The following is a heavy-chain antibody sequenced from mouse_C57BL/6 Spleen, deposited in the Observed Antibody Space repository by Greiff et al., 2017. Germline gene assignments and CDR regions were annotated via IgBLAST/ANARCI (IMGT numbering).Heavy chain of an antibody. V-gene: IGHV1-22*01. J-gene: IGHJ2*01. Sequence: VQLKQSGPELVKPGASVKMSCKASGYTFTDYNMHWVKQSHGKSLERIGYINPNNGGTSYNQKFKGKATLTVNKSSSTAYMELRSLTSEDSAVYYCARLKDYDYDFDYWGQGTTLTVSS. CDR3: ARLKDYDYDFDY. CDR1: GYTFTDYN. D-gene: IGHD2-4*01. CDR2: INPNNGGT.